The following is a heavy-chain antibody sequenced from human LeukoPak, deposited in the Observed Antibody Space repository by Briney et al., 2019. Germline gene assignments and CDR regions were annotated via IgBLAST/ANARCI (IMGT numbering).Heavy chain of an antibody. CDR1: GFTFSSYW. D-gene: IGHD6-19*01. J-gene: IGHJ5*02. V-gene: IGHV3-7*01. Sequence: GGSLRLSCAASGFTFSSYWMSWVRQAPGKGLEWVANIKQDGSEKYYVDSMKGRFTIPRDNAKNSLYLQMNSLRAEDTAVYYCARSALSSGPTWFDPWGQGTLVTVSS. CDR2: IKQDGSEK. CDR3: ARSALSSGPTWFDP.